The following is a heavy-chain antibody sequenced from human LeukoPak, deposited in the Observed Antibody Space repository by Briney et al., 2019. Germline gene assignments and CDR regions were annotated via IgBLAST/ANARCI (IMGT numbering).Heavy chain of an antibody. CDR3: LRGDSRDF. J-gene: IGHJ4*02. V-gene: IGHV3-21*01. CDR1: GFTFSTYT. CDR2: INSGGSTT. Sequence: GGSLRLSCAASGFTFSTYTMNWARQAPGRGPEWVSSINSGGSTTHYADSVKGRFTISRDNAQNSLYLQMNSLRVDDAAVYYCLRGDSRDFWGQGTLVTVSS. D-gene: IGHD3-22*01.